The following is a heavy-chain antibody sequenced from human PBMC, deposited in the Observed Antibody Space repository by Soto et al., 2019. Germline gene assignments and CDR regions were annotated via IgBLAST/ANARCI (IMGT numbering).Heavy chain of an antibody. CDR2: SYHDGTT. Sequence: QVQLQESGPGLVKPSGTLSLTCAVSGGSIGSSNWWSWVRQPPGKGLEWIGESYHDGTTNYNPSLKSRVTISVVKSKCQFSLRLTSVTAADTAVCYCASSGKIVGAITGYYFDYWGQGTLVTVSS. J-gene: IGHJ4*02. CDR3: ASSGKIVGAITGYYFDY. CDR1: GGSIGSSNW. V-gene: IGHV4-4*02. D-gene: IGHD1-26*01.